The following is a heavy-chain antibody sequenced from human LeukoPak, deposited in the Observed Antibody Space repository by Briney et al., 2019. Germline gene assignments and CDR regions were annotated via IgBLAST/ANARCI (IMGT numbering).Heavy chain of an antibody. Sequence: KPSETLSLTCTVSGGSISSYYWSWIRQPPGKGLEWIGYIYYSGSTNYNPSLKSRVTISVDTSKNQFSLKLSSVTAADTAVYYCARATPSLGPRFDPWGQGTLVTVSS. CDR1: GGSISSYY. J-gene: IGHJ5*02. CDR3: ARATPSLGPRFDP. V-gene: IGHV4-59*01. D-gene: IGHD3-16*02. CDR2: IYYSGST.